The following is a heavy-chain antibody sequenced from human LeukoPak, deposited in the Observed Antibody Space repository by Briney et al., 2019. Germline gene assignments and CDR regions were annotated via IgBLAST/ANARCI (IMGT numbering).Heavy chain of an antibody. V-gene: IGHV3-53*01. CDR3: ARAQRGDYMDV. Sequence: PGGSLRLSRAASGFTVSSNYMTWVRQAPGKGLEWVSVIYAGGSTYYADSVKGRFTISRDNSKNTLYLLMNNLRAEDTAVYYCARAQRGDYMDVWGKGTTVTISS. CDR1: GFTVSSNY. CDR2: IYAGGST. D-gene: IGHD6-25*01. J-gene: IGHJ6*03.